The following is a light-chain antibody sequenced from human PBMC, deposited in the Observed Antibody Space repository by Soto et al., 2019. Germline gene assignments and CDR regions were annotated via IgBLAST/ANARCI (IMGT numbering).Light chain of an antibody. J-gene: IGKJ3*01. Sequence: DIQTTQSPSSLAASVGDRVTITCRASQGINSFLAWYQQRPGKVPKLLIYGASTLHSGVQSRFSGSGSGTDFTLTISGLQPEDVATYYCQTYNSVPFTFGPGTKVGIK. CDR1: QGINSF. V-gene: IGKV1-27*01. CDR2: GAS. CDR3: QTYNSVPFT.